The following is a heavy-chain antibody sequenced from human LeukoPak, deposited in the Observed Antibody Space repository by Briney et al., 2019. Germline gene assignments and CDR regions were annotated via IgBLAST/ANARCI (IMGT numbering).Heavy chain of an antibody. CDR2: TYYRSKWYN. CDR3: ARGFLKSGFDI. CDR1: GDSVSSNTAI. Sequence: SQTLSLTCAISGDSVSSNTAIWNWIRLSPSGGLEWLGRTYYRSKWYNDYTASVGSRITINPDTSKNQSSLQLNSVTPEDTALYYCARGFLKSGFDIWGQGTMVTVSS. V-gene: IGHV6-1*01. J-gene: IGHJ3*02. D-gene: IGHD1-26*01.